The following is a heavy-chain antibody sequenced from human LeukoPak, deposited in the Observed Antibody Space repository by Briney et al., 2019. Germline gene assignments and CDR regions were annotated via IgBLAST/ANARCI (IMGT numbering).Heavy chain of an antibody. Sequence: GGSLRLSCAASGFTFSSYEMNWVRQAPGKGLEWVSYITSSGSTIYYADSVKGRFTISRDNAKNSLYLQMNSLRAEDTAVYYCARLDGYSITRYWGQGTLVTVSS. CDR2: ITSSGSTI. CDR1: GFTFSSYE. V-gene: IGHV3-48*03. J-gene: IGHJ4*02. D-gene: IGHD6-13*01. CDR3: ARLDGYSITRY.